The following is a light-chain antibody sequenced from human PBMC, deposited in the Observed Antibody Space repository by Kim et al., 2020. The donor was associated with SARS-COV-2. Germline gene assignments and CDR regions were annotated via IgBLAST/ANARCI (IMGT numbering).Light chain of an antibody. CDR1: QDISRY. CDR2: SAS. Sequence: SSVGDRVTIACRSSQDISRYLNWYQQEPGKAPQLLIYSASSWQSGYPSRFTGSAPETDFTLTNSSLQPEDFATYYCQQTYSAFRTFLQGTKV. CDR3: QQTYSAFRT. V-gene: IGKV1-39*01. J-gene: IGKJ1*01.